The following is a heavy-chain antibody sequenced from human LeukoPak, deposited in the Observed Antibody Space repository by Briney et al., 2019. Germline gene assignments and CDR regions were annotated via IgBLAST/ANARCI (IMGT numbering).Heavy chain of an antibody. Sequence: SLRLSCAASGFTFDDYAMHWVRQAPGKGLERVSGISWNSGSIGYADSVKGRFTISRDNAKNSLYLQMNSLRAEDTALYYCAKGLGPGGPGYSSSWYYFDYWGQGTLVTVSS. D-gene: IGHD6-13*01. CDR1: GFTFDDYA. V-gene: IGHV3-9*01. J-gene: IGHJ4*02. CDR3: AKGLGPGGPGYSSSWYYFDY. CDR2: ISWNSGSI.